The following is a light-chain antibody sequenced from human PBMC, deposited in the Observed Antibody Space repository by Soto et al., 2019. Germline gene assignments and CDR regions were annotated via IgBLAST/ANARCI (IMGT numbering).Light chain of an antibody. CDR3: GSWDSSLSAYV. V-gene: IGLV1-40*01. CDR1: SSNIGAEYD. Sequence: SVLTQPPSVSGAPGQRVAISCTGSSSNIGAEYDVHWYQQLPGTAPKRLIYGDNNRPSGVPDRFSGSKSGTSASLAITGLQPEDEADYYCGSWDSSLSAYVFGTGTKVTVL. CDR2: GDN. J-gene: IGLJ1*01.